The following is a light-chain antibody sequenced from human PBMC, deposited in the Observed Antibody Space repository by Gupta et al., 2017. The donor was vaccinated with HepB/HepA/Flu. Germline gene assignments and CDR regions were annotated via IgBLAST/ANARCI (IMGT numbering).Light chain of an antibody. J-gene: IGLJ1*01. V-gene: IGLV1-44*01. CDR3: ASWDDSLNGYV. Sequence: QAVLTQPPSASGTPGQRVTISCSGSRSSLGSNTVNWYQQVPGTAPKLLMHNNNQRPSGVPDRFSGSKSGTSASLAISGLQSEDETDYYCASWDDSLNGYVFGTGTKVTVL. CDR1: RSSLGSNT. CDR2: NNN.